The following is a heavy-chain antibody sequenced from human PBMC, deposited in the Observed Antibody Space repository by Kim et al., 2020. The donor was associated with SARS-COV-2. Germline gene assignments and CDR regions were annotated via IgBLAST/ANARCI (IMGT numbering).Heavy chain of an antibody. V-gene: IGHV4-59*13. Sequence: SETLTLTCTVSGGSISSYYWSWIRQPPGKGLEWIGYIYYSGSTNYNPSLKSRVTISVDTSKNQFSLKLSSVTAADTAVYYCARGDSDENDFWSGYYGPNYYDYGMDVWGQGTTVTVSS. CDR2: IYYSGST. D-gene: IGHD3-3*01. J-gene: IGHJ6*02. CDR1: GGSISSYY. CDR3: ARGDSDENDFWSGYYGPNYYDYGMDV.